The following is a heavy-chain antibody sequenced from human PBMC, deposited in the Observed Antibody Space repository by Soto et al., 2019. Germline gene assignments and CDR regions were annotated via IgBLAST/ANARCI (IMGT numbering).Heavy chain of an antibody. Sequence: SQTLSLTCAISGDSVSSNSAAWNWIRQSPSRGLEWLGRTYYRSKWYNDYAVSVKSRVTISVDTSKNQFSLKLSSVTAADTAVYYCASIFGQMGDGFDYWGQGTLVPVSS. V-gene: IGHV6-1*01. J-gene: IGHJ4*02. CDR3: ASIFGQMGDGFDY. D-gene: IGHD3-10*02. CDR1: GDSVSSNSAA. CDR2: TYYRSKWYN.